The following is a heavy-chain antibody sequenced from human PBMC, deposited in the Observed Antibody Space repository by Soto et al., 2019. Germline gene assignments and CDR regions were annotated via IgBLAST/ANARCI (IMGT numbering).Heavy chain of an antibody. V-gene: IGHV4-59*01. D-gene: IGHD3-22*01. CDR2: IYYSGST. J-gene: IGHJ2*01. Sequence: QVQLQESGPGLVKPSETLSLTCTVSGGSISSYYWSWIRQPPGKGLEWIGCIYYSGSTNYNPSLKGRVTISVDTSKTQFSLKLSSVTAADTAVYYCASGYYDSSGYYSRDYWYFDLWGRGTLVTVSS. CDR1: GGSISSYY. CDR3: ASGYYDSSGYYSRDYWYFDL.